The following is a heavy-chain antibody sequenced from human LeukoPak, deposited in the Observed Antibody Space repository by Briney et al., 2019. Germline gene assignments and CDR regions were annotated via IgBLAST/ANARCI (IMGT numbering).Heavy chain of an antibody. D-gene: IGHD2-2*02. CDR1: GYTFSSYA. CDR3: AREGMWDCSSSTCYRWFDP. J-gene: IGHJ5*02. V-gene: IGHV1-3*01. Sequence: ASVKVSCKASGYTFSSYALHWVRRAPGQGLEWMGWINAANGNTKYSQNFQGRVTITRDTSATTAYMELSGLRSEDTAVYYCAREGMWDCSSSTCYRWFDPWGQGTLVTVSS. CDR2: INAANGNT.